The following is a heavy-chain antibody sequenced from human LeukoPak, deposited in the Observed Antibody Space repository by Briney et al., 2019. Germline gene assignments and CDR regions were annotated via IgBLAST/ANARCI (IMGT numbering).Heavy chain of an antibody. J-gene: IGHJ4*02. Sequence: ASVKVSCKASGYTFTSYYTHWVRQAPGQGLEWMGIINPSGGSTSYAQKFQGRVTMTRDTSTSTVYMELSSLRSEDTAVYHCASSPTAVYDFWSGYYSGSYFDYWGQGTLVTVSS. CDR2: INPSGGST. CDR3: ASSPTAVYDFWSGYYSGSYFDY. D-gene: IGHD3-3*01. CDR1: GYTFTSYY. V-gene: IGHV1-46*01.